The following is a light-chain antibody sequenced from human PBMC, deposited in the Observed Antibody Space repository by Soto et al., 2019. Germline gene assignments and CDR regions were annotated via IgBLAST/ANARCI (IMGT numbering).Light chain of an antibody. CDR1: QSIITY. J-gene: IGKJ1*01. Sequence: DIVMTQSPSYLSASVGDRVTITCRASQSIITYLNWYQQKPGKAPKLLIYGTSNLQSGVPSRFRGSASGTDFTLTISSLQPEDFATYYGQQSYSKSVTFGQGTKVHIK. CDR3: QQSYSKSVT. V-gene: IGKV1-39*01. CDR2: GTS.